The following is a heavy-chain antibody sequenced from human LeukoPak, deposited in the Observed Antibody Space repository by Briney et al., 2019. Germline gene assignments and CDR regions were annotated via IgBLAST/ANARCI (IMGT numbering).Heavy chain of an antibody. CDR1: GHTFTSYD. CDR2: MNPNSGNT. Sequence: ASVKVSCKASGHTFTSYDINWVRQATGQGLEWMGWMNPNSGNTGYAQKFQGRVTMTRNTSISTAYMELSSLRSEDTAVYYCARSLDFWSGYDYWGQGTLVTVSS. D-gene: IGHD3-3*01. CDR3: ARSLDFWSGYDY. V-gene: IGHV1-8*01. J-gene: IGHJ4*02.